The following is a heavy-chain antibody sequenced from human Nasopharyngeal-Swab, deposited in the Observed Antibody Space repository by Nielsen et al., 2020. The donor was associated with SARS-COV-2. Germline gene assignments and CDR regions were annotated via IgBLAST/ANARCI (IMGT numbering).Heavy chain of an antibody. D-gene: IGHD3-10*01. Sequence: ASVKVSCKASGYTFTGHYMHWVRQAPGQGLEWMGRINPNSGGTNYAQKFQGRVTMTRDTSISTAYMELSRLRSDDTAVYYCAAGSGSYGGHWNYWGQGTLVTVSS. CDR1: GYTFTGHY. CDR2: INPNSGGT. CDR3: AAGSGSYGGHWNY. V-gene: IGHV1-2*06. J-gene: IGHJ4*02.